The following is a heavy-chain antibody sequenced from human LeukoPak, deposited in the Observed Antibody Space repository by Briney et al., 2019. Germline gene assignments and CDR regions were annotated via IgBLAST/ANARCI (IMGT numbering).Heavy chain of an antibody. V-gene: IGHV6-1*01. CDR2: TYYRSKWYN. Sequence: SQTLSLTCAISGDSVSSKSAGWNWIRQSPSRGLEWLGRTYYRSKWYNDYAVSVKSRISINPDTSKNQFSLNLNSVTAADTAVYYCARHRHAPDFECWGQGTLVTVSS. J-gene: IGHJ4*02. CDR3: ARHRHAPDFEC. CDR1: GDSVSSKSAG.